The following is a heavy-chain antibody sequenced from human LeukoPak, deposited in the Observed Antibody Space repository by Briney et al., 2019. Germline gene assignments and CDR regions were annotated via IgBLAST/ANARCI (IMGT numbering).Heavy chain of an antibody. CDR2: IRPDGDRA. J-gene: IGHJ4*02. Sequence: QPGGSLRLSCAASGFAFSTYAITWVRQGPGKGLEWVSAIRPDGDRAYYANSVRGRFTISRDNSKDTVYLQINGLRVEDTAVYYCAREQSGTRGWYTVDYWGQGTLVTVSS. CDR1: GFAFSTYA. D-gene: IGHD6-19*01. V-gene: IGHV3-23*01. CDR3: AREQSGTRGWYTVDY.